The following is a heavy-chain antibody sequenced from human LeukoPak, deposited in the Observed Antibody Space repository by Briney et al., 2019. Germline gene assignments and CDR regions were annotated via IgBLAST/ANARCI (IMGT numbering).Heavy chain of an antibody. V-gene: IGHV4-39*07. D-gene: IGHD6-19*01. CDR2: IYYSGST. Sequence: SETLSLTCTVSGGSISGSSYYWGWIRQPPGKGLEWIGSIYYSGSTYYNPSLKSRVTISVDTSKNQFSLKLSSVTAADTAVYYCARGGEAVAGTSYYFDHWGQGTLVTVSS. CDR3: ARGGEAVAGTSYYFDH. CDR1: GGSISGSSYY. J-gene: IGHJ4*02.